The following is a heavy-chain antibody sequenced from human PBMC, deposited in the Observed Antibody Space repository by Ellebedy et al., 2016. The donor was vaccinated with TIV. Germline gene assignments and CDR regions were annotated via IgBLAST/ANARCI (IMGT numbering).Heavy chain of an antibody. J-gene: IGHJ4*02. D-gene: IGHD4-17*01. CDR1: GGSISSSSYF. CDR2: IYYSGST. Sequence: SETLSLXXTVSGGSISSSSYFCGWIRQPPGKGLEWIGIIYYSGSTYYNPSLNSRVSISVDTSKNQFSLNLSSVTAADTAVYYCARPLRSTVTTSIYFDYWGQGTLVTVSS. V-gene: IGHV4-39*01. CDR3: ARPLRSTVTTSIYFDY.